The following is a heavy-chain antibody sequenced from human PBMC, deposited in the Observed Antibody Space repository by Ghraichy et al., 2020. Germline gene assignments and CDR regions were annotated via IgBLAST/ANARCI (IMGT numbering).Heavy chain of an antibody. Sequence: GGSLRLSCAASGFTFSSYAMSWVRQAPGKGLEWVSAISGSGGSTYYADSVKGRFTISRDNSKNTLYLQMNSLRAEDTAVYYCAKGGPRQGSGSYYNVPRVEDYYYGMDVWGQGTTVTVSS. CDR2: ISGSGGST. V-gene: IGHV3-23*01. CDR3: AKGGPRQGSGSYYNVPRVEDYYYGMDV. J-gene: IGHJ6*02. CDR1: GFTFSSYA. D-gene: IGHD3-10*01.